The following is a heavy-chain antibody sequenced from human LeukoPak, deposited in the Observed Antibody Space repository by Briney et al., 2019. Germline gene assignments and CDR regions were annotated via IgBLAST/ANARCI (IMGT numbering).Heavy chain of an antibody. CDR1: GGSFSGYY. CDR2: INHSGST. Sequence: SETLSLTCAVYGGSFSGYYWSWIRQPPGKGLEWIGEINHSGSTNYNPSLKSRVTIPVDTSKNQFSLKLSLVTAADTAVYNCARGGAYYDYVWGSYRYDYFDYWGQGTLVTVSS. V-gene: IGHV4-34*01. D-gene: IGHD3-16*02. J-gene: IGHJ4*02. CDR3: ARGGAYYDYVWGSYRYDYFDY.